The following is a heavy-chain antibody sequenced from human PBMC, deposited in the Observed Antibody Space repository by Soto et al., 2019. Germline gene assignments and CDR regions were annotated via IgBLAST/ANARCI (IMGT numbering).Heavy chain of an antibody. CDR3: ARAPGDCSSTSCYSDYYYYSMDV. CDR1: GGSISSGDYY. V-gene: IGHV4-30-4*01. Sequence: SETLSLTCTVSGGSISSGDYYWSWIRQPPGKGLEWIGYIYYSGSTYYNPSLKSRVTISVDTSKNQFSLKLSSVTAADTAVYYCARAPGDCSSTSCYSDYYYYSMDVWGQGTTVTVSS. D-gene: IGHD2-2*02. J-gene: IGHJ6*02. CDR2: IYYSGST.